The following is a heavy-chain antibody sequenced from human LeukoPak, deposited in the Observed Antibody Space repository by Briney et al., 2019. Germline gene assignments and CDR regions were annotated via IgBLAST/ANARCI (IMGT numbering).Heavy chain of an antibody. Sequence: GASVRVSCKASGYTFTSYYMHWVRQAPGQGLEWMGIINPSGGSTSYAQKFQGRVTMTRDMSTSTVYMELSSLRSEDTAVYYCARDIHCSSTSCSQQSWFDPWGQGTLVTVSS. CDR1: GYTFTSYY. CDR2: INPSGGST. D-gene: IGHD2-2*01. CDR3: ARDIHCSSTSCSQQSWFDP. V-gene: IGHV1-46*01. J-gene: IGHJ5*02.